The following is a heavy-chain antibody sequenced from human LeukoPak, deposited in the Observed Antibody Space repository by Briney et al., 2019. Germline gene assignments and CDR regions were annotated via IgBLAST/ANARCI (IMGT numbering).Heavy chain of an antibody. CDR3: ARGTNQITIFGVVRRWFDY. V-gene: IGHV4-30-2*01. D-gene: IGHD3-3*01. CDR2: IYHSGST. J-gene: IGHJ4*02. Sequence: PSQTLSLTCAVSGGSISSGGYSWSWIRQPPGKGLEWIGYIYHSGSTYYNPSLKSRVTISVDRSKNQFSLKLSSVTAADTAVYYCARGTNQITIFGVVRRWFDYWGQGTLVTVSS. CDR1: GGSISSGGYS.